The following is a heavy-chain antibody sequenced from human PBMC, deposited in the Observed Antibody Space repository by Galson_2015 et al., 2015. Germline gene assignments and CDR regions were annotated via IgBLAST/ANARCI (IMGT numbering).Heavy chain of an antibody. V-gene: IGHV3-48*02. CDR2: ISSSSSTI. J-gene: IGHJ4*02. CDR1: GFTFSSYS. D-gene: IGHD5/OR15-5a*01. Sequence: SLRLSCAASGFTFSSYSMNWVRQAPGKGLEWVSYISSSSSTIYYADSVKGRFTISRDNAKNSLYPQMNSLRDEDTAVYYCARDIGSYRDRRFDYWGQGTLVTVSS. CDR3: ARDIGSYRDRRFDY.